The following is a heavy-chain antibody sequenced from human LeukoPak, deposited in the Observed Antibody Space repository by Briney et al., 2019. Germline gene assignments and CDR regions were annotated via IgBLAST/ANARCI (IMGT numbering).Heavy chain of an antibody. CDR1: GFTSSDHC. CDR2: TRNKANSYTT. J-gene: IGHJ4*02. Sequence: PGGSLRLSCAASGFTSSDHCMDWVRQAPGKGLEWVGRTRNKANSYTTEYAASVKGRFTISRDDSKNSLYLQMNSLKTEDTAVYYCARGRVTTLYYFDYWGQGTLVTVSS. V-gene: IGHV3-72*01. D-gene: IGHD4-17*01. CDR3: ARGRVTTLYYFDY.